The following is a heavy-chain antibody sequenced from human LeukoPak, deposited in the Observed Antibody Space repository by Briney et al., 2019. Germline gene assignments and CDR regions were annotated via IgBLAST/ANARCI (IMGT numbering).Heavy chain of an antibody. CDR1: GFTFSSYA. V-gene: IGHV3-23*01. D-gene: IGHD6-19*01. Sequence: GGSLRLSCATSGFTFSSYAMSWVRQAPGKGLEWVSAISGSGGSTYNADSVKGRFTISRDNSKNTLYLQLNSLRAEDTAVYYCAKVEYPSSGWYGYAFDIWGQGTMVTVSS. CDR2: ISGSGGST. CDR3: AKVEYPSSGWYGYAFDI. J-gene: IGHJ3*02.